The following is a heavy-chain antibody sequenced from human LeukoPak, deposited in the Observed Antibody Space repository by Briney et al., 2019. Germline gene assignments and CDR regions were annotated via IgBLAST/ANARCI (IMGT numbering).Heavy chain of an antibody. J-gene: IGHJ4*02. V-gene: IGHV3-7*01. CDR1: AFTFSSYW. Sequence: AGSLRLSCAASAFTFSSYWMSCVRQAPRKGLEWVANIKQDGSEKYYVDSVKGRFTISRDNAKNSLYLQMNSLRAEDTAVYYCARRRYSGSSQHFDYWGQGTLVTVSS. D-gene: IGHD1-26*01. CDR3: ARRRYSGSSQHFDY. CDR2: IKQDGSEK.